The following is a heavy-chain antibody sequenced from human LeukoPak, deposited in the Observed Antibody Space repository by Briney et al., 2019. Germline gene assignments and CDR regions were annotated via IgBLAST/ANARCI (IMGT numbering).Heavy chain of an antibody. CDR2: IKQDGSDK. V-gene: IGHV3-7*01. CDR3: ARIGYRSSSFDY. D-gene: IGHD6-6*01. Sequence: GGSLRLSCAASGFTFSSYWMSWVRQAPGKGLEWVANIKQDGSDKYYVDSVKGRFTISRDNAKNSLYLQMNSLRGEDTAVYYCARIGYRSSSFDYWGQGTLVTVSS. J-gene: IGHJ4*02. CDR1: GFTFSSYW.